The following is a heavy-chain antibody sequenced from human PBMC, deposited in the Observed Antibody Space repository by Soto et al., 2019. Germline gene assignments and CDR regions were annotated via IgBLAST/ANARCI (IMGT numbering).Heavy chain of an antibody. D-gene: IGHD2-21*01. CDR1: GYSFTSYW. Sequence: GESLKISCEGSGYSFTSYWISWVRQMPGKGLEWMGRIDPSDSYTTYSPSFQGHVTISADKSISTAYLQWSSLKASDTAMYYCARASYCGGECYKNPFDYWGQGTLVTVSS. CDR3: ARASYCGGECYKNPFDY. J-gene: IGHJ4*02. CDR2: IDPSDSYT. V-gene: IGHV5-10-1*01.